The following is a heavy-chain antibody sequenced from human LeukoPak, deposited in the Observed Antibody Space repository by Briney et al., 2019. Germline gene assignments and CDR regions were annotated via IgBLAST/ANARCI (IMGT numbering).Heavy chain of an antibody. Sequence: GGSLRLSCVISGYTFTHYGFHWVRQAPGKAVEWVAYISYNGNNKYEDSVKGRFTISRDNSKNTLYLQMDSLKDEDMAMYYCAREGHSSGYCGAFDIWGPGTMVTVSS. D-gene: IGHD3-22*01. CDR3: AREGHSSGYCGAFDI. V-gene: IGHV3-30*03. CDR2: ISYNGNNK. J-gene: IGHJ3*02. CDR1: GYTFTHYG.